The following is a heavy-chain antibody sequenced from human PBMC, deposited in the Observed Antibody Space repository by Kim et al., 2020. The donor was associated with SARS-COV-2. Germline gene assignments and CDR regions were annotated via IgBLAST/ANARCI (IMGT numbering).Heavy chain of an antibody. CDR3: AKGSIAAHPLYFDY. Sequence: DSEKGRFTISRDNSKNALYLQMNSLRAEDTAVYYCAKGSIAAHPLYFDYWGQGILVTVSS. D-gene: IGHD6-6*01. J-gene: IGHJ4*02. V-gene: IGHV3-23*01.